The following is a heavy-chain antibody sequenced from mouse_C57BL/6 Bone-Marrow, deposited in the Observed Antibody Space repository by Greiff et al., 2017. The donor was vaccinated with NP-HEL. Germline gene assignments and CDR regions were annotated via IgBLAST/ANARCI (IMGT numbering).Heavy chain of an antibody. D-gene: IGHD2-5*01. J-gene: IGHJ1*03. Sequence: EVQRVESGGGLVQPGGSLKLSCAASGFTFSDYGMAWVRQAPRKGPEWVAFISNLAYSIYYADTVTGRFTISRENAKNTLYLEMSSLRSEDTAMYYCARQGAYYSKGYFDVWGTGTTVTVSS. CDR3: ARQGAYYSKGYFDV. V-gene: IGHV5-15*01. CDR1: GFTFSDYG. CDR2: ISNLAYSI.